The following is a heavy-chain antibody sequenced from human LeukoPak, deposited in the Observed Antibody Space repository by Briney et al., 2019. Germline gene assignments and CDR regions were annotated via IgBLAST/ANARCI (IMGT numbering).Heavy chain of an antibody. CDR2: INHSGST. CDR3: ASSQLWFDP. CDR1: GGSFSGYY. Sequence: PSETLSLTCAVYGGSFSGYYWSWIRQPPGKGLEWIGEINHSGSTNYNPSLKNRVTISVDTSKNQFSLKLSSVTAADTAVYYCASSQLWFDPWGQGTLVTVSS. V-gene: IGHV4-34*01. J-gene: IGHJ5*02. D-gene: IGHD1-1*01.